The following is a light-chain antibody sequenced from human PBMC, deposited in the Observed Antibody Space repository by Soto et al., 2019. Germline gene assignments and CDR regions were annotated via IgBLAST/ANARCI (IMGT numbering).Light chain of an antibody. V-gene: IGKV2-28*01. CDR3: MQAHQAPVT. CDR1: QSVLHSDGYNY. CDR2: LGS. J-gene: IGKJ4*01. Sequence: DIVMTQSPLSLPVTPGEPASISCRSSQSVLHSDGYNYLDWYLQKPGQSPQLLIYLGSTRASGVPARFSGSGSATDVTLKISRVEAEDVGVYYCMQAHQAPVTFGGGTKVEIK.